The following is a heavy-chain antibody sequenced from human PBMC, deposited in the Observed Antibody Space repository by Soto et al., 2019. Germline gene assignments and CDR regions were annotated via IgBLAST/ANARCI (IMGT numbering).Heavy chain of an antibody. D-gene: IGHD5-18*01. CDR3: ARDRGYTYGFDY. Sequence: EVQLVESGGGLVPPVGSLRLSCAASGLTFTSYSMNWVRQAPGKGLEWVSFISSSSSTIYYADSVKGRFTISRDNAKNSLYLQMNSLRDEDTAVYYCARDRGYTYGFDYWGQGTLVTVSS. V-gene: IGHV3-48*02. J-gene: IGHJ4*02. CDR2: ISSSSSTI. CDR1: GLTFTSYS.